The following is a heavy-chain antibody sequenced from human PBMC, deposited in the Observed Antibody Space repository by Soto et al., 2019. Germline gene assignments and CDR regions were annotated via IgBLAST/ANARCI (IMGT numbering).Heavy chain of an antibody. CDR3: ARSSSWDNYFDY. V-gene: IGHV2-70*11. Sequence: SGPTLVNPTQTLTLTCTFSGFSLSTSGMCVSWIRQPPGKALEWLARIDWDDDKYYSTSLRTRLTISKDTSKNQVVLTMTNMDPVDTATYYCARSSSWDNYFDYWGQGTLVTVSS. D-gene: IGHD6-13*01. CDR2: IDWDDDK. J-gene: IGHJ4*02. CDR1: GFSLSTSGMC.